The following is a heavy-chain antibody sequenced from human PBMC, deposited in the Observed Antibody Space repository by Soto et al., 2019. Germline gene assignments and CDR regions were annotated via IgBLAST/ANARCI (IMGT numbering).Heavy chain of an antibody. Sequence: EVQLVESGGGLVQPGGSLRLSCAASGFTFSSYEMNWVRQAPGKGLEWVSYISSSGSTIYYADSVKGRFTISRENAKNSLYLQMNSLRAEDTAVYYCARDRPGSRGSDYWGQGTLVTVSS. J-gene: IGHJ4*02. CDR1: GFTFSSYE. CDR3: ARDRPGSRGSDY. CDR2: ISSSGSTI. D-gene: IGHD3-10*01. V-gene: IGHV3-48*03.